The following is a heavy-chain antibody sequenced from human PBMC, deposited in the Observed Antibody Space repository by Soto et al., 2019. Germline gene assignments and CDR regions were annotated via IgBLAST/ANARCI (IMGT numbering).Heavy chain of an antibody. V-gene: IGHV4-34*01. CDR2: INHSGST. CDR3: ARWVLWFGDGMDD. J-gene: IGHJ6*02. Sequence: QVQLQQWGAGLLKPSETQSLTCAVNGGSFSGYYWSWIRQPPGNGLEWIGEINHSGSTNYNPSLKSRVTISVDTSKNQFSLKLSSVTAADTAVYYCARWVLWFGDGMDDWGQGTTVTVSS. CDR1: GGSFSGYY. D-gene: IGHD3-10*01.